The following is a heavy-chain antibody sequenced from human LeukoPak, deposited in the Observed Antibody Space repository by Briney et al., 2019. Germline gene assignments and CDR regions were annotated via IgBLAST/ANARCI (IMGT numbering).Heavy chain of an antibody. CDR3: ARDPDFGY. Sequence: PGGSLRLSCAPSGFTFSSYWMSWVRQAPGKGLEWVANIKQDGSEKYYVDSVKGRFTISRDNAKNSLYLQMNSLRAEDTAVYYCARDPDFGYWGQGTLVTVSS. CDR1: GFTFSSYW. V-gene: IGHV3-7*01. J-gene: IGHJ4*02. CDR2: IKQDGSEK.